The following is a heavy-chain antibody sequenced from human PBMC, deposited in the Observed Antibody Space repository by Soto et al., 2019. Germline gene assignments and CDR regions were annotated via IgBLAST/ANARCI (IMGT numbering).Heavy chain of an antibody. CDR1: GYNFAVYW. J-gene: IGHJ4*02. Sequence: RGESLKISCKGSGYNFAVYWIAWVRQMPGKGLELMGIIYPSDSDTRYRPSFQGQVTIPADKSISSAYLQWSSLRASDTAMYYCARGGVSTRTFDYWGQGTPVTVSS. D-gene: IGHD3-3*01. CDR2: IYPSDSDT. CDR3: ARGGVSTRTFDY. V-gene: IGHV5-51*01.